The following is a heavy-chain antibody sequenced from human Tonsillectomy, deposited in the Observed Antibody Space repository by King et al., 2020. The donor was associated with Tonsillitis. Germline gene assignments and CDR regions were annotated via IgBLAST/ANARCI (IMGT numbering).Heavy chain of an antibody. CDR1: GFTFGDYG. Sequence: VQLVESGGGVVRPGGSLRLSCAASGFTFGDYGMTWVRHAPGKGLEWVSGINWNGGSTGYADSVKGRFTISRDNAKNSLYLQMNSLRAEDTALYYCARASFCRGDSCYSGYAYYGMAVWGQGTPVTVSS. J-gene: IGHJ6*02. V-gene: IGHV3-20*04. CDR2: INWNGGST. D-gene: IGHD2-15*01. CDR3: ARASFCRGDSCYSGYAYYGMAV.